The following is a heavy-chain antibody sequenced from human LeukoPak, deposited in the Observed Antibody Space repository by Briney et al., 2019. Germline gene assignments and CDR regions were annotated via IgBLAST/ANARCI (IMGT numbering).Heavy chain of an antibody. J-gene: IGHJ4*02. CDR2: TYYRSQQWHS. CDR3: GRETDFGVVTN. Sequence: SQTLSLTSALSGDSVSSNGASWNWIRHSPSRGLEWLGRTYYRSQQWHSDYAPSVKGRISLNPDTSKNQFSLQLNSMTPEDTALYYCGRETDFGVVTNWGQGTLVTVSS. V-gene: IGHV6-1*01. D-gene: IGHD3-3*01. CDR1: GDSVSSNGAS.